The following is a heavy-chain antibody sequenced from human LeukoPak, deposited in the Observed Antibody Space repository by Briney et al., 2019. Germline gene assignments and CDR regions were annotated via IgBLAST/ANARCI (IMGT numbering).Heavy chain of an antibody. D-gene: IGHD3-22*01. J-gene: IGHJ4*02. Sequence: GGSLRLSCAASGFTFSSYAMHWVRQAPGKGLEWVAVISYDGSNKYYADSVKGRFTISRDNSKNTLYLQMNSLRAEDTAVYYCARVKYDSSGYYGILDYWGQGTLVTVSS. CDR1: GFTFSSYA. CDR2: ISYDGSNK. CDR3: ARVKYDSSGYYGILDY. V-gene: IGHV3-30*04.